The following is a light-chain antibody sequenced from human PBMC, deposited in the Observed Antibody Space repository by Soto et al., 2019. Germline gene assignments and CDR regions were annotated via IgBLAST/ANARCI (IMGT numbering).Light chain of an antibody. CDR3: QQHGTSPIT. CDR1: QTVIHNH. Sequence: EIVFAQSPDTLSLSPGEGATLSCRASQTVIHNHLAWHQQKPGQTPRLLVYGASSRATGIPDRFSGSGSGTDFTLTISRLEPEDFAVYYCQQHGTSPITFGQGARLEIK. J-gene: IGKJ5*01. V-gene: IGKV3-20*01. CDR2: GAS.